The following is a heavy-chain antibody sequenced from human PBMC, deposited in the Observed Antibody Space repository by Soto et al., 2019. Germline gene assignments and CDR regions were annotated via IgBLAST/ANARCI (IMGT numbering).Heavy chain of an antibody. CDR2: ISSSSSYI. J-gene: IGHJ3*02. V-gene: IGHV3-21*01. D-gene: IGHD2-15*01. CDR3: ARDYGYCSCGSCLGGAFDI. CDR1: GFTFSSYS. Sequence: EVQLVESGGGLVKPGGSLRLSCAASGFTFSSYSMNWVRQAPGKGLEWVSSISSSSSYIYYADSVKGRCTISRDNGKNSLYLQMNSLRAEDTDVYYCARDYGYCSCGSCLGGAFDIWGQGTMVTVSS.